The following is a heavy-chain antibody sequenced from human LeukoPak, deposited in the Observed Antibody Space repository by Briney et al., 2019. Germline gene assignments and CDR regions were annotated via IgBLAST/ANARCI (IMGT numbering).Heavy chain of an antibody. CDR1: GYTFTSYY. J-gene: IGHJ4*02. Sequence: GASVKVSCKASGYTFTSYYMHWVRQAPGQGLEWMGIINTRIGSTSYAQKFQGRVTMTRDTSTSTVYMELSSLRSEDTAVYYCARGHTSGYNWTPFDYWGQGTLVTVSS. D-gene: IGHD3-22*01. CDR2: INTRIGST. CDR3: ARGHTSGYNWTPFDY. V-gene: IGHV1-46*01.